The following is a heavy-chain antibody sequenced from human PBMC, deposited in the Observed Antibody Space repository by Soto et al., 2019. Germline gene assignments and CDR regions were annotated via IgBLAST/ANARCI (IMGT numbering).Heavy chain of an antibody. D-gene: IGHD3-10*01. CDR1: GFTFSSYG. CDR2: IIYDGSTK. Sequence: QVQLVESGGGVVQPVRSLRLSCAASGFTFSSYGMHWVRQAPGKGLEWLAVIIYDGSTKYYADSVKGRFTISRDNSKSTLYLQMNSLRAEDTAVYYCAKDRMGAGVRGYFDYWGQGTLVTVSS. J-gene: IGHJ4*02. CDR3: AKDRMGAGVRGYFDY. V-gene: IGHV3-30*18.